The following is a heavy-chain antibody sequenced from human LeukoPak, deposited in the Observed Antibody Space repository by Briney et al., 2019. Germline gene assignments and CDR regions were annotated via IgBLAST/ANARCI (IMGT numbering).Heavy chain of an antibody. CDR2: IDARSGST. V-gene: IGHV1-46*04. D-gene: IGHD1-1*01. J-gene: IGHJ6*02. CDR1: RDTFSSSN. CDR3: ARNDWNDPAGDYYYYGMDV. Sequence: ASVKDSSVPSRDTFSSSNMYWGPEAPGQRREWMGVIDARSGSTSYAQKLQGRVTMTRDTSTSTVYMELSILRSEDTAVYYCARNDWNDPAGDYYYYGMDVWGQGTTVTVSS.